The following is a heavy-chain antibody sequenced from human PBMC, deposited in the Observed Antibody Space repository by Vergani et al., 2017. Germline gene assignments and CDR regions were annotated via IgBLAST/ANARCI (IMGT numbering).Heavy chain of an antibody. J-gene: IGHJ4*02. CDR2: IIPIFGTA. CDR3: ARRYCSSTSCSSFDY. CDR1: GGSFSSYA. V-gene: IGHV1-69*06. D-gene: IGHD2-2*01. Sequence: QVQLVQSGAEVKKPGSSVKVSCKASGGSFSSYAVSWVRQAPGQGLEWMGGIIPIFGTANYAQKFQGRVTITADKSTSTAYMELSSLRSEDTAVYYCARRYCSSTSCSSFDYWGQGTLVTVSS.